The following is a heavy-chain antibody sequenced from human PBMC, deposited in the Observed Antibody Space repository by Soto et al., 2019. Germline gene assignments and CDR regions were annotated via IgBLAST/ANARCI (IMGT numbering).Heavy chain of an antibody. V-gene: IGHV4-39*01. J-gene: IGHJ6*02. CDR2: IYYSGST. CDR3: ASSGVGLNYYYYGMDV. CDR1: GGSISSSSYY. Sequence: SETLSLTCTVSGGSISSSSYYWGWIRQPPGKGLEWIGSIYYSGSTYYNPSLKSRVTISVDTSKNQFSLKLSSVTAADTALYYCASSGVGLNYYYYGMDVWGQGTTVTVSS. D-gene: IGHD1-26*01.